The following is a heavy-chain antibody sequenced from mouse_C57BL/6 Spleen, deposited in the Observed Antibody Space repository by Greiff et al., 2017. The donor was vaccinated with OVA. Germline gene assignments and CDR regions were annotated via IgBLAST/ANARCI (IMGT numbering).Heavy chain of an antibody. CDR3: ARLIYDYDGYFDY. CDR2: IRNKANGYTT. Sequence: EVKVVESGGGLVQPGGSLSLSCAASGFTFTDYYMSWVRQPPGKALEWLGFIRNKANGYTTEYSASVKGRFTISRDNSQSILYLQMNALRAEDSATYYCARLIYDYDGYFDYWGQGTTLTVSS. J-gene: IGHJ2*01. CDR1: GFTFTDYY. D-gene: IGHD2-4*01. V-gene: IGHV7-3*01.